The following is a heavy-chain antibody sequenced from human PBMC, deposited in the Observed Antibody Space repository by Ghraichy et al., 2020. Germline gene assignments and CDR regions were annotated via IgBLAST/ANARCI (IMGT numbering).Heavy chain of an antibody. CDR2: IIPIYGTS. D-gene: IGHD3-10*01. Sequence: SVKVSCKASGDSFNSYAIIWVRQAPGQGLEWMGAIIPIYGTSNYAHKFQGRVKITADKSTTTVYVEVSSLRSEDTAVYYCTRAEARSSGFNPWGQGTLVTVSS. CDR3: TRAEARSSGFNP. V-gene: IGHV1-69*06. CDR1: GDSFNSYA. J-gene: IGHJ5*02.